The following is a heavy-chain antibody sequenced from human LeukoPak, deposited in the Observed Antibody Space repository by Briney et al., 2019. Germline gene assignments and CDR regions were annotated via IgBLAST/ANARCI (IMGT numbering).Heavy chain of an antibody. Sequence: GGSLRLSCAASGFTFSNYGMTWVRQPPGKGLEWGSTISSSSDSTYYADSVKGRFTISRDNAKNSLYLQMNSLIAEDTAVYYCARHYDFWSGYWYYYYMDVWGKGTTVTVSS. CDR3: ARHYDFWSGYWYYYYMDV. CDR2: ISSSSDST. V-gene: IGHV3-21*01. CDR1: GFTFSNYG. J-gene: IGHJ6*03. D-gene: IGHD3-3*01.